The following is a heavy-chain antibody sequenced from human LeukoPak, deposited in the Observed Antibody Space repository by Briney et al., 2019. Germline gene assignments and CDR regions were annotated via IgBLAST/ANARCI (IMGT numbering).Heavy chain of an antibody. CDR3: AELGIPMIGGV. CDR1: GFTFSSYE. V-gene: IGHV3-48*03. CDR2: SSSSGSTI. D-gene: IGHD3-10*02. Sequence: GGSLRLSCAASGFTFSSYEMNWVRQAPGKGLEWVSYSSSSGSTIYYADSVKGRFTISRDNAKNSLYLQMNSLRAEHTAVYYCAELGIPMIGGVWGKGTTVTISS. J-gene: IGHJ6*04.